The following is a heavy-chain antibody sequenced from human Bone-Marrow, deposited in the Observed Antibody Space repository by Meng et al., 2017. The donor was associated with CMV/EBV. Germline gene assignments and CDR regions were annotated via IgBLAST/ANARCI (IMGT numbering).Heavy chain of an antibody. CDR2: ISGSGGST. J-gene: IGHJ4*02. CDR3: AKDTGYSSSWGPFDY. CDR1: GFTFSSYD. Sequence: SGFTFSSYDMSWVRQAPGKGLEWVSAISGSGGSTYYADSVKGRFTISRDNSKNTLYLQMNSLRAEDTAVYYCAKDTGYSSSWGPFDYWGQGTLVTVSS. V-gene: IGHV3-23*01. D-gene: IGHD6-13*01.